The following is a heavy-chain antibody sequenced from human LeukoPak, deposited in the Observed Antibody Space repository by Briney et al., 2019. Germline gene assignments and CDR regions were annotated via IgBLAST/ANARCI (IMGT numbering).Heavy chain of an antibody. CDR2: INHSGST. V-gene: IGHV4-34*01. CDR1: GGSFSGYY. Sequence: PSETLSLTCAVYGGSFSGYYWSWIRQPPGKGLEWIGEINHSGSTNYNPSLKSLVTISVDTSKNQFSLKLSSVTAADTAVYYCAREYSSRWYNWFDPWGQGTLVTVSS. CDR3: AREYSSRWYNWFDP. D-gene: IGHD6-13*01. J-gene: IGHJ5*02.